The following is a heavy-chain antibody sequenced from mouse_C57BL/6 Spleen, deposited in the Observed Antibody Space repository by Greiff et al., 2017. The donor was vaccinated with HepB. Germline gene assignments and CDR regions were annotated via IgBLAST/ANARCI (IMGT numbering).Heavy chain of an antibody. J-gene: IGHJ3*01. CDR1: GYTFTDYN. Sequence: VQLQQSGPELVKPGASVKIPCKASGYTFTDYNMDWVKQSHGKSLEWIGDINPNNGGTIYNQKFKGKATLTVDKSSSTAYMELRSLTSEDTAVYDCARCDYDGESFAYWGQGTLVTVSA. D-gene: IGHD2-4*01. CDR2: INPNNGGT. CDR3: ARCDYDGESFAY. V-gene: IGHV1-18*01.